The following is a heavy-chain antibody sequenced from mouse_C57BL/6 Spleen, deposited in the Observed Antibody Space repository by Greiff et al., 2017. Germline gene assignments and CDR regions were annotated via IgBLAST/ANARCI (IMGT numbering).Heavy chain of an antibody. CDR3: TREYGSSTSFAY. CDR1: GFTFSSYA. D-gene: IGHD1-1*01. CDR2: ISSGGDYI. Sequence: VKLQESGEGLVKPGGSLKLSCAASGFTFSSYAMSWVRQTPEKRLEWVAYISSGGDYIYYADTVKGRFTISRDNARNTLYLQIGSLKSEDTAMYYCTREYGSSTSFAYWGQGTLVTVSA. J-gene: IGHJ3*01. V-gene: IGHV5-9-1*02.